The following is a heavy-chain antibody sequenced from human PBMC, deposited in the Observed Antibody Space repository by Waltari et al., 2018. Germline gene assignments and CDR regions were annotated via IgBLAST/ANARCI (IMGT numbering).Heavy chain of an antibody. CDR1: GFTVSNNY. D-gene: IGHD5-18*01. J-gene: IGHJ3*02. CDR2: IYSGGST. Sequence: EVQLVESGGGLIQPGGSLRLSCAASGFTVSNNYMSWVRQAPGKGLGWVSVIYSGGSTYYEDSVKGRFTISRDNYKNTLDLQMNSLSAEDTAVYYCARDLGYTSRQYAFDIWGQGTMVTVSS. V-gene: IGHV3-53*01. CDR3: ARDLGYTSRQYAFDI.